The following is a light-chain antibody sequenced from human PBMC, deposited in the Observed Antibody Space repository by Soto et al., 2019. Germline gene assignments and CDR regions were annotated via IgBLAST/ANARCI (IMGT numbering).Light chain of an antibody. V-gene: IGKV3-15*01. J-gene: IGKJ1*01. CDR3: QQYNSYST. CDR1: QSISRN. CDR2: AAS. Sequence: EIVMTQSPATLSVSPGERATLSCRASQSISRNLAWYQQKPGQAPRLLIYAASTRASGFPARFSGSGSGTEFTLTISSLQSEDFATYYCQQYNSYSTFGQGTKVEIK.